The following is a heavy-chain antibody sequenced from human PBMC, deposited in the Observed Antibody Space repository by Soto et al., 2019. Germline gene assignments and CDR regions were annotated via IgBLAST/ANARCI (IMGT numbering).Heavy chain of an antibody. J-gene: IGHJ3*02. CDR3: GRGRGVGVAGSAAFDM. V-gene: IGHV1-2*02. D-gene: IGHD3-3*01. CDR1: GYPVTAYY. CDR2: INPATGAA. Sequence: QLHLVQSGAVVKKPGASVTVSCSASGYPVTAYYMHWVRQAPGRGLEWMGGINPATGAAKYTQTFQGRVSRARETSPSTDIMELSGLSSEDTAVFYCGRGRGVGVAGSAAFDMWGQGTLVTVSS.